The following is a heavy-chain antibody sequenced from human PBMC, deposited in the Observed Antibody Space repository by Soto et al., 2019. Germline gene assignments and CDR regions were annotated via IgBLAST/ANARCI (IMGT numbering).Heavy chain of an antibody. D-gene: IGHD2-8*01. CDR1: GGSISSGDYY. CDR3: ARDNGPGYYYYGMDV. CDR2: IYYSGST. Sequence: SETLSLTCTVSGGSISSGDYYWSWIRQPPGKGLEWIGYIYYSGSTYYNPSLKSRVTISVDTSKNQFSLKLSSVTAADTAVYYCARDNGPGYYYYGMDVWGQGTTVTVS. J-gene: IGHJ6*02. V-gene: IGHV4-30-4*01.